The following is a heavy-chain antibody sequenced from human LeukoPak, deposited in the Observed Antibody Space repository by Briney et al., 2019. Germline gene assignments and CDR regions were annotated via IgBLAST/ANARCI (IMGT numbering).Heavy chain of an antibody. J-gene: IGHJ6*03. CDR1: GGSFSGYY. CDR2: VNHSGST. D-gene: IGHD2-2*01. CDR3: ARAALPAGYYYYYYYMDV. V-gene: IGHV4-34*01. Sequence: PSETLSLTCAVYGGSFSGYYWSWIRQPPGKGLEWIGEVNHSGSTNYNPSLKSRVTISVDTSKNQFSLKLSSVTAADTAVYYCARAALPAGYYYYYYYMDVWGKGTTVTVSS.